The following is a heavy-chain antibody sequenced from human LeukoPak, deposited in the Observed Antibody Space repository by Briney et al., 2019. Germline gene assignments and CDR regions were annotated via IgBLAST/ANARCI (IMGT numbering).Heavy chain of an antibody. CDR2: IWYDGSNK. CDR1: GFTFRSYG. CDR3: ARAPLDYGDYTLYYYGMDV. Sequence: GGSLRLSCAASGFTFRSYGMHWVRQAPGKGLEWVAVIWYDGSNKYYADSVKGRFTISRDNSKNTLYLQMNSLRAEDTAVYYCARAPLDYGDYTLYYYGMDVWGQGTTVTVSS. V-gene: IGHV3-33*01. D-gene: IGHD4-17*01. J-gene: IGHJ6*02.